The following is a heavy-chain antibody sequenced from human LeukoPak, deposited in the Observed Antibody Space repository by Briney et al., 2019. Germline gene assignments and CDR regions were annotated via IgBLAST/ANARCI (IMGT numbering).Heavy chain of an antibody. CDR1: GGSISSSTW. V-gene: IGHV4-4*02. CDR2: IYHNGST. CDR3: ARVSIYGDYVGYFDY. D-gene: IGHD4-17*01. Sequence: SETLSLTCAVSGGSISSSTWWSWVRQPPGKGLEWIGEIYHNGSTNYNPSLKSRVTISVDTSKNQFSLKLSSVTAADTAVYYCARVSIYGDYVGYFDYWGQGTLVTVSS. J-gene: IGHJ4*02.